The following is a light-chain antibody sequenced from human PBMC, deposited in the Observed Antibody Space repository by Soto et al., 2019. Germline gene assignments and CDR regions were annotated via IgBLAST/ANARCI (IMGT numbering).Light chain of an antibody. V-gene: IGKV1-5*01. J-gene: IGKJ1*01. CDR2: DAS. CDR3: QQYNSYPWT. Sequence: DIQMTQSPSTLSASVGDRVTITCRASQSINRRLAWYQQKPGKAPNLLIYDASTLESGVPARFSGGDSGTEFTLTISSLQSDDFTTFYCQQYNSYPWTFGQGTKVEIK. CDR1: QSINRR.